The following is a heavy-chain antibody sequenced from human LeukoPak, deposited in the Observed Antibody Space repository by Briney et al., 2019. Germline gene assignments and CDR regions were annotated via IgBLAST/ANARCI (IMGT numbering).Heavy chain of an antibody. V-gene: IGHV1-2*06. D-gene: IGHD3-9*01. CDR2: INPNSGGT. CDR3: ARGGSYDIFTGYGYNWFDP. Sequence: ASVKVSCKASGYTFTGYYMHWVRQAPGQGLEWMGRINPNSGGTNYAQKFQGRVTMTRDTSISTAYMELSRLRSDDTAVYYCARGGSYDIFTGYGYNWFDPWGQGTLVTVSS. J-gene: IGHJ5*02. CDR1: GYTFTGYY.